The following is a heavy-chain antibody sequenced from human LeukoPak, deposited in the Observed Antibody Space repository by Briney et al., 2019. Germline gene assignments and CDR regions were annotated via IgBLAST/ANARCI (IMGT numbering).Heavy chain of an antibody. CDR2: ISGSGGST. J-gene: IGHJ4*02. D-gene: IGHD3-10*01. V-gene: IGHV3-23*01. CDR3: AKDRIYYYGSGKGYFDY. Sequence: GGSLRLSCAASGFTFSSYAMSWVRQAPGKGLEWVSAISGSGGSTYYADSVKGRFTISRDNSKNTLYLQMNSLRAEDTAVYYCAKDRIYYYGSGKGYFDYWGQGTLVTVSS. CDR1: GFTFSSYA.